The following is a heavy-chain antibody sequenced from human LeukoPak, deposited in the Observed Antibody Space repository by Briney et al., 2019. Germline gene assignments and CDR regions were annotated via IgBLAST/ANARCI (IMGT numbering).Heavy chain of an antibody. CDR2: ISAYTGKT. J-gene: IGHJ5*02. CDR3: ARDQKAVTTDIDNWFDP. CDR1: GYSSNIYG. D-gene: IGHD4-17*01. V-gene: IGHV1-18*01. Sequence: GASVKVSCKAPGYSSNIYGITWVRQAPGQGLEWVGWISAYTGKTNYAQNLQGRVSMTTETSTNTAYMELRSLRSDDTAVYYCARDQKAVTTDIDNWFDPWGQGTLVTVSS.